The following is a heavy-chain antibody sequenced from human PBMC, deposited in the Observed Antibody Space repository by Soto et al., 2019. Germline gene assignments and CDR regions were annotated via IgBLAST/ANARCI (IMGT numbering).Heavy chain of an antibody. J-gene: IGHJ4*02. CDR1: GYTFTRYG. D-gene: IGHD6-19*01. Sequence: QVQLVQSGAEVKKPGASVKTSCMASGYTFTRYGMHWVRQAPGQRLEWLGWINAANGNVKYSEKFQGRVTITRDTAASTAYMELSSLRSEDTAVYYCARIVVAAYFDYWGQGTLVNVSS. CDR3: ARIVVAAYFDY. V-gene: IGHV1-3*01. CDR2: INAANGNV.